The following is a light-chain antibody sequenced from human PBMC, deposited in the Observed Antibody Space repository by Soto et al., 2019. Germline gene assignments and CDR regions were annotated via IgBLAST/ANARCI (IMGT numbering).Light chain of an antibody. CDR1: QSVSSSY. CDR2: GAS. Sequence: EIVLTQSPGTLSLSPGERATLSCRASQSVSSSYLAWYQQKPGQAPRLLIYGASSRATGIPDRFSGSGSGTDFTLTISRLEPEDFAVYYCQQYGEFTFGPGTKGDIK. CDR3: QQYGEFT. V-gene: IGKV3-20*01. J-gene: IGKJ3*01.